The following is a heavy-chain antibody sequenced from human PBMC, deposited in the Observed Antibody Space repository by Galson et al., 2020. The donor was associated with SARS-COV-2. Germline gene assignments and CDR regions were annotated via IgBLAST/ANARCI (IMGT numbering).Heavy chain of an antibody. V-gene: IGHV3-23*01. CDR2: ISGSGGNT. CDR1: GFTFSNSA. J-gene: IGHJ6*03. Sequence: GGSLRLSCTASGFTFSNSAMSWVRQAPGKGLEWVSAISGSGGNTYYADSVKGRFTISRDNSKNTLSLQMNSLRAEDTAKYYCAKDDYYYYYMDVWGKGATVTVS. CDR3: AKDDYYYYYMDV.